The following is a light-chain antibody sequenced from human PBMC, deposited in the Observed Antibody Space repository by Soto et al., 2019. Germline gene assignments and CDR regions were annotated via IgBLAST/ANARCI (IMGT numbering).Light chain of an antibody. CDR1: QDIRND. Sequence: DIQMTQSPSSLSASVGDRVTITCRASQDIRNDLGWYQQKPGKAPKRLIYAASRLQSGVPSRFSAIGFVKKTTPKTPPLTLEGFPTYYYLHNNSYPLTFGGGRRVEIK. CDR2: AAS. J-gene: IGKJ4*01. V-gene: IGKV1-17*01. CDR3: LHNNSYPLT.